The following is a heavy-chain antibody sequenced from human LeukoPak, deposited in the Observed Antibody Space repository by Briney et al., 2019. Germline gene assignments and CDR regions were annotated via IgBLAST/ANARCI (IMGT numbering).Heavy chain of an antibody. CDR1: GFTFSSYG. V-gene: IGHV3-23*01. D-gene: IGHD6-19*01. CDR3: AKYIAVAGINYYYMDV. J-gene: IGHJ6*03. Sequence: GGSLRLSCAASGFTFSSYGMSWVRQAPGKGLEWVSVISGSGGSTYYADSVKGRFTISRDNSKNTLYLQMNSLRAEDTAVYYCAKYIAVAGINYYYMDVWGKGTTVTVSS. CDR2: ISGSGGST.